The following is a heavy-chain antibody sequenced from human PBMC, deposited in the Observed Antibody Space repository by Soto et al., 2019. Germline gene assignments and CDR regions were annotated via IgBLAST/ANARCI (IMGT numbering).Heavy chain of an antibody. CDR1: GFTFSSYG. CDR3: AKDHRGADGYNYYYYGMDV. J-gene: IGHJ6*02. D-gene: IGHD5-12*01. Sequence: PGGSLRLSCGASGFTFSSYGMHWVRQAPGKGLEWVAVISYDGSNKYYADSVKGRFTISRDNSKNTLYLQMNSLRAEDTAVYYCAKDHRGADGYNYYYYGMDVWGQGTTVTVSS. V-gene: IGHV3-30*18. CDR2: ISYDGSNK.